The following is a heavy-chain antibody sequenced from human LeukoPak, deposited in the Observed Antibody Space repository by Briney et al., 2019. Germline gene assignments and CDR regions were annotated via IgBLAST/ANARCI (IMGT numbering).Heavy chain of an antibody. D-gene: IGHD3-16*01. CDR2: ISGSGGST. V-gene: IGHV3-23*01. J-gene: IGHJ4*02. CDR1: GFTFSSYA. CDR3: ARGDRLTTLDC. Sequence: GGSLRLSCAASGFTFSSYAMSWVRQAPGQGLEWVSAISGSGGSTYYADSVKGRFTISRDNSKNTLYLQMNSLRAEDAAIYYCARGDRLTTLDCWGQGTLVTVS.